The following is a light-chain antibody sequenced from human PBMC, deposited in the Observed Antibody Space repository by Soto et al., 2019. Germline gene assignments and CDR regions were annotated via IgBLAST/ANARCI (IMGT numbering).Light chain of an antibody. CDR3: GTWDSGLTAGV. CDR2: DND. CDR1: ASNVGTHF. Sequence: QSVLTQPPSVSEAPGQRVTISCSGSASNVGTHFVSWYQHLPGAAPKLLIYDNDERPSEIPDRFSGSKSDTSATLTITGLQTGDEADYYCGTWDSGLTAGVFGGGTQLTVL. V-gene: IGLV1-51*01. J-gene: IGLJ2*01.